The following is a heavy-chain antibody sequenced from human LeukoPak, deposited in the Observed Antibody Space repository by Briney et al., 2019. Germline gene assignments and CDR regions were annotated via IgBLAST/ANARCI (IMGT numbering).Heavy chain of an antibody. CDR1: GITLSNYG. D-gene: IGHD3/OR15-3a*01. CDR3: AKRGVVIRVILVGFHKEAYYFES. J-gene: IGHJ4*02. V-gene: IGHV3-23*01. Sequence: GGSLRLSCAVSGITLSNYGMSWVRQAPGKGLEWVAGISDSGGSTNYADSVKGRFTISRDNPKNTLYLQMDSLRAEDTAVYFCAKRGVVIRVILVGFHKEAYYFESWGQGALVTVSS. CDR2: ISDSGGST.